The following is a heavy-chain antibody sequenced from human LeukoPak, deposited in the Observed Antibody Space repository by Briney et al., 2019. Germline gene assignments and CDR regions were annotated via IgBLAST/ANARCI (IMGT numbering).Heavy chain of an antibody. CDR2: IIPIFGTA. CDR3: ARRYCSSTSCYKEINWFDP. CDR1: GGTFSSYA. D-gene: IGHD2-2*02. Sequence: ASVKVSCKASGGTFSSYAISWVRQAPGQGLEWMGGIIPIFGTANYAQKFQGRVTITADGSTSTAYMELSSLRSEDTAVYYCARRYCSSTSCYKEINWFDPWGQGTLVTVSS. J-gene: IGHJ5*02. V-gene: IGHV1-69*01.